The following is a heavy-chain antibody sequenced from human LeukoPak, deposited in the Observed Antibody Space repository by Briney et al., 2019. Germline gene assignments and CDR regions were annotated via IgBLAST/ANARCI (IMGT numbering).Heavy chain of an antibody. J-gene: IGHJ4*02. CDR2: IRSKAYGGTT. Sequence: SGGSLRLSCTASGFTFGDYAMSWVRQAPGKRLEWVGFIRSKAYGGTTEYAASVKGRFTISRDDSKSIAYLQMNSLKTEDTAVYYCTRYSWYYFDYWGQGTLVTVSS. CDR1: GFTFGDYA. V-gene: IGHV3-49*04. D-gene: IGHD6-13*01. CDR3: TRYSWYYFDY.